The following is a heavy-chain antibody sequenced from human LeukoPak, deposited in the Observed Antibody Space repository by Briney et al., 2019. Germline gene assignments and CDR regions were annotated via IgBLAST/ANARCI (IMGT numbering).Heavy chain of an antibody. D-gene: IGHD6-13*01. CDR1: GFTFDDYA. J-gene: IGHJ4*02. CDR2: VSLNSGSI. Sequence: GRSLRLSCAASGFTFDDYAMYWVRHAQGKGLELVSSVSLNSGSIGYADSAKGRLTISRDNATNSLYLQMSSLRAEDTALYYCARDIIAAGNWGQGTLVTVSS. CDR3: ARDIIAAGN. V-gene: IGHV3-9*01.